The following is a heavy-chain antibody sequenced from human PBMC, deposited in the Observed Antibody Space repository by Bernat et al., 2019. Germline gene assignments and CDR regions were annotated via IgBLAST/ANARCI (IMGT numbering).Heavy chain of an antibody. V-gene: IGHV3-66*01. CDR2: IYSGGST. D-gene: IGHD6-19*01. J-gene: IGHJ4*02. CDR1: GFTFSSYA. Sequence: VQLVESGGGVVQPGRSLRLSCAASGFTFSSYAMTWVRQAPGKGLEWVSVIYSGGSTYYADSVKGRFTISRDNSKNTLYLQMNSLRAEDTAVYYCARGTYSSGWLDYWGQGTLVTVSS. CDR3: ARGTYSSGWLDY.